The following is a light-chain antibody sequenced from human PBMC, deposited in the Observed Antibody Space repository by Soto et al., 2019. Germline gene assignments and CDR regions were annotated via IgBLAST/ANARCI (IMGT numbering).Light chain of an antibody. V-gene: IGKV3-15*01. CDR3: QQYSNWPRT. CDR1: QSVSSN. Sequence: EIVMTQSPATLSVSPGERATLSCRASQSVSSNLAWYQEKPGQAPRLLIYGASTRATGSPARFSGSGSGTEFTLTISSLESEDFASYYCQQYSNWPRTFGPGTKVDIK. J-gene: IGKJ3*01. CDR2: GAS.